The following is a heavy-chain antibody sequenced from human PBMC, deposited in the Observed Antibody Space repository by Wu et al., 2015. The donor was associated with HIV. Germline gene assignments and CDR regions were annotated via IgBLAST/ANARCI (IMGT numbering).Heavy chain of an antibody. CDR3: ARREYCSSTSCRHDWFDP. J-gene: IGHJ5*02. CDR1: GGTFSSYA. V-gene: IGHV1-69*13. D-gene: IGHD2-2*01. CDR2: IIPIFGTA. Sequence: QVQLVQSGAEVKKPGSSVKVSCKASGGTFSSYAISWVRQAPGQGLEWMGRIIPIFGTANYAQKFQGRVTITADESTSTAYMELSSLRSEDTAVYYCARREYCSSTSCRHDWFDPWGQGPWSPSP.